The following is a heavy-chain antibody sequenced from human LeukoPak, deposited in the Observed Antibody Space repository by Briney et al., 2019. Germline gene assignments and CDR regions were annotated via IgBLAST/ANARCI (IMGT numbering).Heavy chain of an antibody. J-gene: IGHJ3*02. D-gene: IGHD3-3*01. V-gene: IGHV3-30-3*01. CDR1: GFTFSSYA. CDR3: ARYYDFWSGFPNAFDI. Sequence: GGSLRLSCAASGFTFSSYAMHWVRQAPGKGLEWVAVISYDGSNKYYADSVKGRFTISRDNSKNTLYLQMNSLRAEDTAVYYCARYYDFWSGFPNAFDIWGQGTMVTVSS. CDR2: ISYDGSNK.